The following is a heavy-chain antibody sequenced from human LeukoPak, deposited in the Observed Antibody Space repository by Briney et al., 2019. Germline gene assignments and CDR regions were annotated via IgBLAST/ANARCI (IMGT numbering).Heavy chain of an antibody. D-gene: IGHD5-18*01. V-gene: IGHV4-39*07. J-gene: IGHJ4*02. CDR1: GGSISSGRHY. CDR3: AREEDSYGSYGDY. CDR2: INHSGST. Sequence: SETLSLTCTVSGGSISSGRHYWSWIRQPPGKGLEWIGEINHSGSTNYNPSLKSRVTISVDTSKNQFSLKLSSVTAADTAVYYCAREEDSYGSYGDYWGQGTLVTVSS.